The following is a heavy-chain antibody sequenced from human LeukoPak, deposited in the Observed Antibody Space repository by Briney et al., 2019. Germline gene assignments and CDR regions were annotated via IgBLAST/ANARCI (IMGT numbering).Heavy chain of an antibody. CDR1: GFTFSSYE. CDR2: IYSSGGNI. D-gene: IGHD5-24*01. Sequence: GGSLRLSCAASGFTFSSYEMNWVRQAPGKGLEWVSYIYSSGGNIYYADSVKGRFTISRDNAKNSLYLQMNSLRVEDTAVYYCAREGADGYNVGFDYWGQRTLVTVSS. V-gene: IGHV3-48*03. J-gene: IGHJ4*02. CDR3: AREGADGYNVGFDY.